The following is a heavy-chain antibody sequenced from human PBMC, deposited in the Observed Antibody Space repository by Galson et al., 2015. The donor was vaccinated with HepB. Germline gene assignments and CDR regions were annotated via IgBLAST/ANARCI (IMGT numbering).Heavy chain of an antibody. CDR2: ISYDGSNK. Sequence: SLRLSCAASGFSFSTDWMDWVRQAPGKGLEWVAVISYDGSNKYYADSVKGRFTISRDNSKNTLYLQMNSLRAEDTAVYYCAKDAYPTPGYYYGMDVWGQGTTVTVSS. V-gene: IGHV3-30*18. CDR1: GFSFSTDW. CDR3: AKDAYPTPGYYYGMDV. J-gene: IGHJ6*02.